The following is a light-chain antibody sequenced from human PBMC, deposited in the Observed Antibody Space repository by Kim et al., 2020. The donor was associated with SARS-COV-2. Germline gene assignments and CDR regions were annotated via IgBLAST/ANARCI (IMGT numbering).Light chain of an antibody. CDR1: SSNIGAGYD. Sequence: QSVLTQPPSVSGAPGQRVTLSCTGSSSNIGAGYDVHWYQQLPGTAPKLLIYDNTNRPSGVPDRFSGSNSGTSASLAITGLQAEDEADYYCQSYDSSLSGSVFGGGTKLTVL. CDR3: QSYDSSLSGSV. V-gene: IGLV1-40*01. CDR2: DNT. J-gene: IGLJ3*02.